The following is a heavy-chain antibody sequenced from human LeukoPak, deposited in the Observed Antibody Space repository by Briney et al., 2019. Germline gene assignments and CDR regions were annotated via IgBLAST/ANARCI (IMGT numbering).Heavy chain of an antibody. V-gene: IGHV1-46*01. CDR1: GYTFTSYN. Sequence: GASVKVSCKASGYTFTSYNLHWVRQAPGQGLEWMGMFNPRQGTTTYAETFQGRVSITADTPSTTVYMELRTLRSGDTAIYFCARDLKPLIAPWGPGTLVVVSS. J-gene: IGHJ5*02. CDR3: ARDLKPLIAP. CDR2: FNPRQGTT.